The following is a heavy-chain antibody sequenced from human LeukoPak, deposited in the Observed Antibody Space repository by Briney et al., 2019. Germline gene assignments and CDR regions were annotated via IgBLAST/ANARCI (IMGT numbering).Heavy chain of an antibody. V-gene: IGHV4-39*01. D-gene: IGHD3-22*01. CDR2: TYYRGST. J-gene: IGHJ4*02. Sequence: SETLSLTCTVSGGSTSSYYWGWIRQPPGKGLEWIGNTYYRGSTYYNPSLKGRVTISVDTSKNQFSLKLSSVTAADTAVYYCARLHSSGPEDYWGQGTLVTVSS. CDR3: ARLHSSGPEDY. CDR1: GGSTSSYY.